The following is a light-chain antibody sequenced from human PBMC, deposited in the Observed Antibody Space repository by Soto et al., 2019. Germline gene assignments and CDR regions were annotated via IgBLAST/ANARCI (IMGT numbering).Light chain of an antibody. CDR3: QQLNAFPFT. CDR2: AAS. Sequence: DIQLTQSPPFLSASVGDRVTITCRASQDITAYLAWYQQKPGKAPTLLIHAASALHTGVPSRFSGTGSDTEFTLTLSALQPEDFATYFCQQLNAFPFTFGGGTKVEIK. V-gene: IGKV1-9*01. CDR1: QDITAY. J-gene: IGKJ4*01.